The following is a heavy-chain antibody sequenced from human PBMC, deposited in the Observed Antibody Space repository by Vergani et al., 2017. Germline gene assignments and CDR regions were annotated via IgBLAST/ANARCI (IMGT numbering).Heavy chain of an antibody. V-gene: IGHV1-69*11. CDR2: IIPILGTA. CDR1: GGTFSSYA. J-gene: IGHJ4*02. D-gene: IGHD2-2*01. Sequence: QVQLVQSGAEVKKPGSSVKVSCKASGGTFSSYAISWVRQAPGQGLEWMGRIIPILGTANYAQKFQGRVTMTADESTSIAYMELSSLRSEDTAVYYCARGYWYCSSTSCPGGYYFDYWGQGTLVTVSS. CDR3: ARGYWYCSSTSCPGGYYFDY.